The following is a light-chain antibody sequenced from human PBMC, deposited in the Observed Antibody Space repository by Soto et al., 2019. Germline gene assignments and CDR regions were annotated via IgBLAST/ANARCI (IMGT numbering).Light chain of an antibody. V-gene: IGKV1-39*01. CDR2: GSF. J-gene: IGKJ2*01. CDR3: QQSYTTPYT. CDR1: QSISSF. Sequence: DIQMTQSPSSLSVSVGDRVTITCRASQSISSFLHWFQQKPGKAPNLLIYGSFNLQSGVPSRFSGSGSGTDFTLTITSLQPEDSAIYYCQQSYTTPYTFGQGTKLEI.